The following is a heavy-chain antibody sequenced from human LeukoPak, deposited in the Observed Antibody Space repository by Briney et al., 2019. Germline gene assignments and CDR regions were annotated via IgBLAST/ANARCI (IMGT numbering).Heavy chain of an antibody. CDR3: AKDTSSSWLWY. CDR1: GGSFSGYY. CDR2: INHSGST. Sequence: KASETLSLTCAVYGGSFSGYYWSWIRQPPGKGLEWIGEINHSGSTNYNPSLKSRVTISVDTSKNQFSLKLSSVTAADTAVYYCAKDTSSSWLWYWGQGTLVTVSS. D-gene: IGHD6-13*01. J-gene: IGHJ4*02. V-gene: IGHV4-34*01.